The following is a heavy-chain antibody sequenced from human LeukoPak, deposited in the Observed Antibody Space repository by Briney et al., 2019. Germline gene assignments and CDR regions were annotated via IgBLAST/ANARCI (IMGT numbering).Heavy chain of an antibody. CDR1: GYTFTGYY. CDR2: INPNSGDT. Sequence: ASVKVSCKASGYTFTGYYMHWVRQAPGQGLEWMGWINPNSGDTNYAQKFQGRVTMTRDTSISTAYMELSRLRSDDTAVYYCARERYSSSLNWFDPWGQGTLVTVSS. D-gene: IGHD6-13*01. V-gene: IGHV1-2*02. J-gene: IGHJ5*02. CDR3: ARERYSSSLNWFDP.